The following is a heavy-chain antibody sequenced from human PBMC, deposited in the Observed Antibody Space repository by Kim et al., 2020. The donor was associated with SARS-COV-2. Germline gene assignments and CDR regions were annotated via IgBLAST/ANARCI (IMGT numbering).Heavy chain of an antibody. J-gene: IGHJ4*02. CDR2: VYSDGTT. CDR3: TRGGSNHHY. Sequence: GGSLRLSCAASGITVSNNYMHWVRQAAGKGLEWVSVVYSDGTTYYADPVKGRFTISRDNSKNTLNLQMNNLKPEDTALYYCTRGGSNHHYWGQGTLVTVSS. V-gene: IGHV3-53*01. CDR1: GITVSNNY. D-gene: IGHD6-6*01.